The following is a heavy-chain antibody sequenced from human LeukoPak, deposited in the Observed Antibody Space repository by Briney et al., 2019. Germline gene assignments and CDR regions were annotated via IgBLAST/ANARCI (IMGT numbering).Heavy chain of an antibody. J-gene: IGHJ4*02. CDR2: TSGGGTTT. CDR1: GFIFNSYA. Sequence: GESLRLSCAASGFIFNSYAMSWVRQAPKKGLEWVSTTSGGGTTTYYADSVKGRFTISRDNSKNTLYLQVNSLRAEDTAVYYCARDRYSSGWYGDFDCWGQGTLVTVSS. V-gene: IGHV3-23*01. CDR3: ARDRYSSGWYGDFDC. D-gene: IGHD6-19*01.